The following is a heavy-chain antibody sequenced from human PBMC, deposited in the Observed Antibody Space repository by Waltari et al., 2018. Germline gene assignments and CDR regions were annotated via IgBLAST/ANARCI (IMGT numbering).Heavy chain of an antibody. V-gene: IGHV4-34*01. CDR3: ARGKRANDYGDFDY. D-gene: IGHD4-17*01. J-gene: IGHJ4*02. CDR1: GGSFRGYY. Sequence: QVQLQQWGAGLLKPSETLSLTCAVYGGSFRGYYWSWIRQPPGKGLEWIGEINHSGSTNYNPSLKSRVTISVDTSKNQFSLKLSSVTAADTAVYYCARGKRANDYGDFDYWGQGTLVTVSS. CDR2: INHSGST.